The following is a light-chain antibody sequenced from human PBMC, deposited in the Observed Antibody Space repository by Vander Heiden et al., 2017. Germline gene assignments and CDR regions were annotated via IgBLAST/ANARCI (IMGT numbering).Light chain of an antibody. V-gene: IGLV2-11*01. CDR1: SSDVDNYNY. Sequence: QSALTQLRSESGSPGQSVTISCSGISSDVDNYNYVSWYQQHPGKAPKVMIYDTPKRPSGVPNRFSGSKSGNTASLTISGLQADDEADYYCCSYAGSSTWVFGGGTKLTVL. CDR3: CSYAGSSTWV. CDR2: DTP. J-gene: IGLJ3*02.